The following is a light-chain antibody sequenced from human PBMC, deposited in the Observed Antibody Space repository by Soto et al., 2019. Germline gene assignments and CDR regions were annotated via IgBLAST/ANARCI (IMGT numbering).Light chain of an antibody. CDR1: QPVNNN. J-gene: IGKJ5*01. CDR3: QQYEKWPPSIT. V-gene: IGKV3-15*01. CDR2: GAS. Sequence: IMLKQSPATLSLTPGDRATLSCRSSQPVNNNLAWYQHKPGQAPRLLIYGASTRATGISARFSGGGSGTEFTLTISSLQSEDFALYFCQQYEKWPPSITFGQGTRLEI.